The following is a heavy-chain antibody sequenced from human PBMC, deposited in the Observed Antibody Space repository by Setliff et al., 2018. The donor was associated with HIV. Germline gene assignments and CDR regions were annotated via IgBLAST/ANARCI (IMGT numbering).Heavy chain of an antibody. D-gene: IGHD1-26*01. J-gene: IGHJ3*01. CDR2: ISTGGAT. CDR1: GGSISSGSYY. CDR3: ARVLDGNHYDAFNL. V-gene: IGHV4-61*09. Sequence: SETLSLTCTVSGGSISSGSYYRNWIRQPAGKGLEWVGQISTGGATDYNSSLKSRVTISLDKSKNQFSLRLNSVTAADTAVYYCARVLDGNHYDAFNLWGQGTTVTVSS.